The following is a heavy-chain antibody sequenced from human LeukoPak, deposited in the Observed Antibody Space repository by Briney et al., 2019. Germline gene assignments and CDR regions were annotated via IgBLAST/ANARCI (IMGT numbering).Heavy chain of an antibody. CDR3: AKGGVLWFGELPYFDS. V-gene: IGHV3-23*01. Sequence: GGSLRLSCAVSGFTFSSYAMNWVRQAPGKGLEWVSGLSGNAYNTYYADSVKARFTISRDNSKDTLYLQMNSLRAEDTGVYYCAKGGVLWFGELPYFDSWGQGTLVTVSS. D-gene: IGHD3-10*01. CDR1: GFTFSSYA. CDR2: LSGNAYNT. J-gene: IGHJ4*02.